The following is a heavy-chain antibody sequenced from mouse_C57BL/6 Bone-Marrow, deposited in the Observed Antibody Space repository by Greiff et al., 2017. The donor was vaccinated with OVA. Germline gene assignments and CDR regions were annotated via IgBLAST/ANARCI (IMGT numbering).Heavy chain of an antibody. CDR2: ISDGGSYT. CDR1: GFTFSSYA. J-gene: IGHJ4*01. V-gene: IGHV5-4*01. D-gene: IGHD1-1*01. CDR3: ARHYYGSSYGAMDY. Sequence: DVQLVESGGGLVKPGGSLKLSCAASGFTFSSYAMSWVRQTPEKRLEWVATISDGGSYTYYPDNVKGRFTISRDNAKNNLYLQMSHLKSEDTAMYYCARHYYGSSYGAMDYWGQGTSVTVSS.